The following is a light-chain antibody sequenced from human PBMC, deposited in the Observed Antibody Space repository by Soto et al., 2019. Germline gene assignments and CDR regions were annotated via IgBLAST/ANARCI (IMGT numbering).Light chain of an antibody. CDR2: DAS. Sequence: DIQITQSPSTLSASVSVRATITCRASQSISSWLAWYQQKKGKAPKLLIYDASSLESGVPSRFSGSGYGTEFNLTISSLQPDDFATYYCQHYNSYSEAFGQGTKVDIK. J-gene: IGKJ1*01. CDR1: QSISSW. V-gene: IGKV1-5*01. CDR3: QHYNSYSEA.